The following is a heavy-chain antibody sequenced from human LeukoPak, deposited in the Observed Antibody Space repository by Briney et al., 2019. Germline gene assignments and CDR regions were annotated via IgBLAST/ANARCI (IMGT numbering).Heavy chain of an antibody. Sequence: GGSLRLSCAASGFTFSSYGMHWVRQAPGKGLEWVAFIRYDGSNKYYADSVKGRFTISRDNSKNTLYLQMNSLRAEDTAVYYCARAFSRYSSGWYGYWGQGTLVTVSS. CDR1: GFTFSSYG. CDR3: ARAFSRYSSGWYGY. CDR2: IRYDGSNK. J-gene: IGHJ4*02. V-gene: IGHV3-30*02. D-gene: IGHD6-19*01.